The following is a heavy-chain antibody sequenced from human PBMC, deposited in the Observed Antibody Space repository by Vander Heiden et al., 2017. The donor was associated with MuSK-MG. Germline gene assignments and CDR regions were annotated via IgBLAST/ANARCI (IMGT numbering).Heavy chain of an antibody. J-gene: IGHJ4*02. Sequence: QLQPQESGPGLVTPSETLPLICTVSGRSISSSSYYCGWIPQPPGKGVEWIGSIYYSGSTYYNPSLKSRVTISVDTSKNQFSLKLSSVTAADTAVYYCASSRSRYSYFDYWGQGTLVTVSS. D-gene: IGHD5-18*01. CDR2: IYYSGST. V-gene: IGHV4-39*01. CDR1: GRSISSSSYY. CDR3: ASSRSRYSYFDY.